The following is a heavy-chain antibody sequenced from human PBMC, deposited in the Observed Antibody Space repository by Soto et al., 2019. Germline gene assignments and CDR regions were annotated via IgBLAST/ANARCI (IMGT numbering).Heavy chain of an antibody. J-gene: IGHJ5*02. CDR3: ARLGGYYQYIDP. Sequence: SETVSLTCTVSGVSISSYYWSWIRQPPGKGLEWIGYIYYSGSTNYNPSLKSRVTISVDTSKNQFSLKLSSVTAADTAVYYCARLGGYYQYIDPWGPGTLVTVSS. CDR1: GVSISSYY. CDR2: IYYSGST. V-gene: IGHV4-59*08. D-gene: IGHD3-22*01.